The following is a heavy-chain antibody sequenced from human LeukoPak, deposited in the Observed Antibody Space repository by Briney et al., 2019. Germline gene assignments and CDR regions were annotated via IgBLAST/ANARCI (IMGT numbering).Heavy chain of an antibody. D-gene: IGHD2/OR15-2a*01. CDR3: ARHYWGSMAKRGNYFDY. CDR2: IYYSGST. V-gene: IGHV4-59*08. CDR1: GGSISSYY. Sequence: PSETLSLTCTVSGGSISSYYWSWIRQPPGKGLEWIGYIYYSGSTNYDPSLKSRVTISVDTSKNQFSLKLSSVTAADTAVYYCARHYWGSMAKRGNYFDYWGQGTLVTVSS. J-gene: IGHJ4*02.